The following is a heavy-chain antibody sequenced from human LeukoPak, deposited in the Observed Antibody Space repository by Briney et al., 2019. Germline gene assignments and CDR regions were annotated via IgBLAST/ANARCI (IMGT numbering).Heavy chain of an antibody. J-gene: IGHJ6*02. CDR3: ARGRSYYYGSGSLRGRTYYYGMDV. CDR1: GGSFSGYY. Sequence: PSETLSLTCAVYGGSFSGYYWGWIRQPPGKGLEWIGEINHSGSTNYNPSLRSRVTISVDTSKNQFSLKLSSVTAADTAVYYCARGRSYYYGSGSLRGRTYYYGMDVWGQGTTVTASS. CDR2: INHSGST. V-gene: IGHV4-34*01. D-gene: IGHD3-10*01.